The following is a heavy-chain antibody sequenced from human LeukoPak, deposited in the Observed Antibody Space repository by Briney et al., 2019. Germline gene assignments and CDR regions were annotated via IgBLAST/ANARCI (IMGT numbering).Heavy chain of an antibody. V-gene: IGHV3-23*01. CDR3: AKDAVRGSGRINWFDS. CDR2: ITGVDDTP. D-gene: IGHD3-10*01. J-gene: IGHJ5*01. Sequence: GGSLRLSCATSGFTFGSYAMTWVRQAPGKGLEWVSGITGVDDTPYYADSVKGRFTISRDNSKNTLYLQMNSLRGEDTATYYCAKDAVRGSGRINWFDSWGQXTLVTVSS. CDR1: GFTFGSYA.